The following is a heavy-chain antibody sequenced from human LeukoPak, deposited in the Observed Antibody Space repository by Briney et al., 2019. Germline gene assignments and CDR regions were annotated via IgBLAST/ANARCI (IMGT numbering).Heavy chain of an antibody. CDR1: GFTFSSYS. V-gene: IGHV3-21*01. D-gene: IGHD2-2*01. J-gene: IGHJ4*02. CDR3: ASPYCSSTSCSTLHDF. CDR2: ISSSSSYI. Sequence: KPGGSLRLSCAASGFTFSSYSMNWVRQAPGKGLEWVSSISSSSSYIYYADSVKGRFTISRDNAKSSLFLQMDSLRAEDTAVYYCASPYCSSTSCSTLHDFWGQGTLVTVSS.